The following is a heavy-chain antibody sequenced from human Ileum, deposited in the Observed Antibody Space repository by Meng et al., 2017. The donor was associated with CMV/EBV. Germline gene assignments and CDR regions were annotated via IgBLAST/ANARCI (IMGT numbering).Heavy chain of an antibody. V-gene: IGHV3-30*04. CDR2: ISFGGTNK. CDR3: VRDLESPKDLHDYYAMVL. CDR1: GFTFTGYA. J-gene: IGHJ6*02. Sequence: GESLKISCAASGFTFTGYAMHWVRQAPGKGLEWVAVISFGGTNKYYADFVKGRFSISRDNSKNTLYLQMSSLRVEDTAVYYCVRDLESPKDLHDYYAMVLWGQGTTVTVSS.